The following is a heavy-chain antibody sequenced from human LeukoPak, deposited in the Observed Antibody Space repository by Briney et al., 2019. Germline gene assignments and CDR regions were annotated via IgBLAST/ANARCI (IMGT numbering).Heavy chain of an antibody. J-gene: IGHJ3*02. Sequence: SETLSLTCTVSGGSISSYYWSWIRQPPGKGLEWIGYIYYSGSTNYNPSLKSRVTISVDTSKNQFSLKLSSVTAADTAMYYCARASDITTKDKRAFDIWGQGTMVTVSS. D-gene: IGHD3-22*01. CDR2: IYYSGST. CDR3: ARASDITTKDKRAFDI. V-gene: IGHV4-59*01. CDR1: GGSISSYY.